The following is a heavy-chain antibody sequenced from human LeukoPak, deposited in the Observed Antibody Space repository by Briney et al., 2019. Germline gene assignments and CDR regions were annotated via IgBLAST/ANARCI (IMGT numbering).Heavy chain of an antibody. J-gene: IGHJ6*02. V-gene: IGHV4-59*01. D-gene: IGHD4-17*01. CDR1: GGSISSYH. Sequence: PSETLSLTCTVSGGSISSYHWSWIRQPPGKGLEWIGYIYYSGSTNCNPSLKSRVTMSVDTSKKQFSLKLSSVTAADTAVYFCARGPTVNNYYYGMDVWGQGTTVTVSS. CDR2: IYYSGST. CDR3: ARGPTVNNYYYGMDV.